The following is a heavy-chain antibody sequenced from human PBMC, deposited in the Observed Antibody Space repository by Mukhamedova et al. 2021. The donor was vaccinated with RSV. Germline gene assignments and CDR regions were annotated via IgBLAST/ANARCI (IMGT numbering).Heavy chain of an antibody. D-gene: IGHD3-9*01. Sequence: GKGLEWVATISGSSSSTFLADSVKGRFSISRDNSKNTVYLQMDSLRAEDTAVYYCAKHTGVTGAWVWDYWGQGTLVTVSS. J-gene: IGHJ4*02. CDR3: AKHTGVTGAWVWDY. CDR2: ISGSSSST. V-gene: IGHV3-23*01.